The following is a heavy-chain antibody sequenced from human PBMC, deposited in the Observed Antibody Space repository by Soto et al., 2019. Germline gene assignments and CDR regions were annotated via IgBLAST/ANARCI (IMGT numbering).Heavy chain of an antibody. Sequence: ASVKVSCKASGYTFTGYYMHWVRQAPGQGLEWMGWINPNSGGTNYAQKFRGWVNMTGDTSISPAYMELSRLRSDDTAVYYCARGDDIVVVPAARALNWFDPWGQGTLVTVSS. J-gene: IGHJ5*02. CDR2: INPNSGGT. CDR3: ARGDDIVVVPAARALNWFDP. D-gene: IGHD2-2*01. CDR1: GYTFTGYY. V-gene: IGHV1-2*04.